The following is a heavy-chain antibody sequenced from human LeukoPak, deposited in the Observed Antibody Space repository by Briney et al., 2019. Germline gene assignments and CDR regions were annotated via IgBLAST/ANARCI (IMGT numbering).Heavy chain of an antibody. Sequence: PSETLSLTCTVSGGSISSHYWSWIRQPPGKGLEWIGYIYYSGSTNYNPSLKSRVTISVDTSKNQFSLKLSSVTAADTAVYYCASWGLRGYSGYDGHYYYYGMDVWGQGTTVTVSS. CDR2: IYYSGST. J-gene: IGHJ6*02. CDR1: GGSISSHY. D-gene: IGHD5-12*01. V-gene: IGHV4-59*11. CDR3: ASWGLRGYSGYDGHYYYYGMDV.